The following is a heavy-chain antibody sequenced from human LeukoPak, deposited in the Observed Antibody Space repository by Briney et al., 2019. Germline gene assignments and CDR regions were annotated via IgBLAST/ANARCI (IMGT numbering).Heavy chain of an antibody. D-gene: IGHD3-10*01. V-gene: IGHV4-39*01. J-gene: IGHJ4*02. CDR2: IYHSGGT. CDR1: GDSISGSSYY. CDR3: ARRTTMVRGEYFDF. Sequence: SETLSLTCTVSGDSISGSSYYWAWIRQPPGKGLEWTGSIYHSGGTYYNPSLKSRVTISVDTSKNQFSLKLSSMTAADTAVYYCARRTTMVRGEYFDFWGQGTLVTVSS.